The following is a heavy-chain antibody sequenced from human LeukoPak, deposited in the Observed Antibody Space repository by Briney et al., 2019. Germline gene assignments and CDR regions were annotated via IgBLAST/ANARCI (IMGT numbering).Heavy chain of an antibody. V-gene: IGHV1-18*01. CDR3: AKEVRGVIVDY. Sequence: ASVKVSCKASGYTFTSYSISWVRQAPGQGLEWMGWISAYNGNTNYAQKLQGRVTMTTDTSTSTAYMELRSLRSDDTAVYYCAKEVRGVIVDYWGQGTLVTVSS. CDR2: ISAYNGNT. CDR1: GYTFTSYS. J-gene: IGHJ4*02. D-gene: IGHD3-10*01.